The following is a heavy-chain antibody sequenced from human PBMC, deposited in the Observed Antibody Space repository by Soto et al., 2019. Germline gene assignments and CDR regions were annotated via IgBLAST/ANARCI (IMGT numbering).Heavy chain of an antibody. CDR2: ISYDGSNK. Sequence: GGSLRLSCAASGFTFSSYGMHWVRQAPGKGLEWVAVISYDGSNKYYADSVKGRFTISRDNSKNTLYLQMNSLRAEDTAVYYCAKDHEQLVHYYYGMDVWGQGTTVTVSS. D-gene: IGHD6-13*01. J-gene: IGHJ6*02. CDR1: GFTFSSYG. CDR3: AKDHEQLVHYYYGMDV. V-gene: IGHV3-30*18.